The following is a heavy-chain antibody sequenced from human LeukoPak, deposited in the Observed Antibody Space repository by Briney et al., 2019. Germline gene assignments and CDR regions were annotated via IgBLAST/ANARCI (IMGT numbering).Heavy chain of an antibody. CDR2: IIPIFGTA. D-gene: IGHD5-12*01. Sequence: APVRVSCKASGGTFSSYAISWVRQAPGQGLEWMGGIIPIFGTANYAQKFQGRVTITADESTSTAYMELRSLRSDDTAVYYCARDRRYSGYQTPGYWGQGTLVTVSS. CDR3: ARDRRYSGYQTPGY. V-gene: IGHV1-69*13. J-gene: IGHJ4*02. CDR1: GGTFSSYA.